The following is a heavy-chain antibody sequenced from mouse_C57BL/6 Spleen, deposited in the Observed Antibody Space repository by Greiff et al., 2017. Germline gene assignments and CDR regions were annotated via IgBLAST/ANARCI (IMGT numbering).Heavy chain of an antibody. D-gene: IGHD1-1*01. Sequence: VQLQQPGAELVRPGSSVKLSCKASGYTFTSYWMHWVKQRPIQGLEWIGNIDPSDSETHYNQKFKDKATLTVDKSSSTAYMQLSSLTSEDSAVYYCACYYYGSSHGGYFDVWGTGTTVTVSS. J-gene: IGHJ1*03. CDR1: GYTFTSYW. CDR2: IDPSDSET. CDR3: ACYYYGSSHGGYFDV. V-gene: IGHV1-52*01.